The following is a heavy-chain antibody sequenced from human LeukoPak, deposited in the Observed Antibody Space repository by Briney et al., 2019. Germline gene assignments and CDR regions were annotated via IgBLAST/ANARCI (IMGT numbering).Heavy chain of an antibody. CDR1: GFTFSNYW. CDR2: IKQDGSET. V-gene: IGHV3-7*04. J-gene: IGHJ4*02. D-gene: IGHD5-18*01. Sequence: GGSLRLSCAASGFTFSNYWMNWVRQAPGKGLEWVANIKQDGSETYSVDSVKGRFTISRDNAKNSLYLQMNSLRAEDTAVYYCARDFRNSYGPTSYYFDYWGQGALVTVSS. CDR3: ARDFRNSYGPTSYYFDY.